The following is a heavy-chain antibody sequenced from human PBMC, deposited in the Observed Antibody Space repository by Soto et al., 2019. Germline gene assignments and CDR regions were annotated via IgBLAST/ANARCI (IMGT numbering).Heavy chain of an antibody. CDR1: GYTFTSYA. J-gene: IGHJ5*02. CDR3: AREVPVVMSNCFDP. D-gene: IGHD2-2*01. CDR2: INAGNGNT. Sequence: QVQLVQSGAEVKEPGASVKVSCKASGYTFTSYAMHWVRQAPGQRLEWMGWINAGNGNTKSSQSFQARVTITRDTSANTAYMELSSLRSEDTAVYYCAREVPVVMSNCFDPWGQGTLVTVSS. V-gene: IGHV1-3*01.